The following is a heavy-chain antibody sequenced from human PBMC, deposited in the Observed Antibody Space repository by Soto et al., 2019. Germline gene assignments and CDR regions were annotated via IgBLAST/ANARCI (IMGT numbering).Heavy chain of an antibody. CDR3: ASGGEYYYGSGSWGWYYYGMDV. D-gene: IGHD3-10*01. CDR2: ISAYNGNT. V-gene: IGHV1-18*01. Sequence: QVQLVQSGAEVKKPGASVKVSCKASGYTFTSYGISWVRQAPGQGLEWMGWISAYNGNTNYAQKLQGRVTMTTDTSTRTAYMELRSLRSDDRAVYYCASGGEYYYGSGSWGWYYYGMDVWGQGTTVTVSS. J-gene: IGHJ6*02. CDR1: GYTFTSYG.